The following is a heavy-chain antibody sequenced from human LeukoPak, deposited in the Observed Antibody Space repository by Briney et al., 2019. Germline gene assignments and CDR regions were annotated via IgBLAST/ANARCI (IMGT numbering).Heavy chain of an antibody. CDR2: IYHSGST. V-gene: IGHV4-4*02. Sequence: PSGTLSLTCAVSGGSISSNNWWSWVRQPPGRGLEWIGEIYHSGSTNYNPSLKSRVTISVDKSKNQFSLKLSSVTAADTAVYYCARDQTGLYNWFDPWGQGILVTVSS. D-gene: IGHD1-1*01. CDR3: ARDQTGLYNWFDP. CDR1: GGSISSNNW. J-gene: IGHJ5*02.